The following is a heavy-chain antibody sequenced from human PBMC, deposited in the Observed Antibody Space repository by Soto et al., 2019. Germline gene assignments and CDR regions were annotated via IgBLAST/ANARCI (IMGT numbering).Heavy chain of an antibody. Sequence: ASVKVSCKASGFSFTGYYIHWLRQAPGQGLEWMGGINAHSGGTEYAQKFQGRVTLTRDTSIATAYLTLTSLTSADTALYYCAKDLTRQLAYWLDPWGQGTQVTGSS. CDR1: GFSFTGYY. D-gene: IGHD6-6*01. J-gene: IGHJ5*02. CDR2: INAHSGGT. CDR3: AKDLTRQLAYWLDP. V-gene: IGHV1-2*02.